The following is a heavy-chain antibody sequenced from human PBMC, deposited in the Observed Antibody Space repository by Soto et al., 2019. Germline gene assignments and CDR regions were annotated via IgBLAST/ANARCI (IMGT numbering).Heavy chain of an antibody. CDR2: VSIGGST. CDR1: GFTFSSYN. Sequence: GESLKISCAASGFTFSSYNMNWVRQGPGKGLEWVAVVSIGGSTHYADSVRGRFTISRDNSKNTLSLQMNSLTAEDTAVYFCAKRRGAGGHFDYWGQGALVTVSS. CDR3: AKRRGAGGHFDY. V-gene: IGHV3-23*01. D-gene: IGHD2-15*01. J-gene: IGHJ4*02.